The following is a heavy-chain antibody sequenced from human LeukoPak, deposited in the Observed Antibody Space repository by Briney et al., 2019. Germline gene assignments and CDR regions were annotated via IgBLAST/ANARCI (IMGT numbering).Heavy chain of an antibody. CDR2: INEDGSIT. V-gene: IGHV3-74*01. CDR3: VSFYETD. CDR1: GFTFRTYW. Sequence: PGGSLRLSCAVSGFTFRTYWMHWVRQVPGEGLVWVSRINEDGSITNYADSVKGRFTISKDNAKNTVYLQMNNLRAEDTAVYYCVSFYETDWGRGTLVTVSS. J-gene: IGHJ4*02. D-gene: IGHD2/OR15-2a*01.